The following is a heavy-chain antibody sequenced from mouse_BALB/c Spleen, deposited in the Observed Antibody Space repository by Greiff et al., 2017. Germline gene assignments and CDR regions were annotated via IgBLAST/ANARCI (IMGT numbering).Heavy chain of an antibody. CDR3: AREAYDYGDYYAMDY. CDR1: GFTFSSYA. J-gene: IGHJ4*01. D-gene: IGHD2-4*01. V-gene: IGHV5-9-3*01. Sequence: EVHLVESGGGLVKPGGSLKLSCAASGFTFSSYAMSWVRQTPEKRLEWVATISSGGSYTYYPDSVKGRFTISRDNAKNTLYLQMSSLRSEDTAMYYCAREAYDYGDYYAMDYWGQGTSVTVSS. CDR2: ISSGGSYT.